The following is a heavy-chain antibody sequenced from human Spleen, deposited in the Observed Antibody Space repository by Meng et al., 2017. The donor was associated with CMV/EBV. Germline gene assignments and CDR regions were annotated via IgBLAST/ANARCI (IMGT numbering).Heavy chain of an antibody. V-gene: IGHV3-15*01. D-gene: IGHD1-1*01. CDR1: GFTFSNAW. J-gene: IGHJ5*02. CDR3: AGTEIGTVNPPFDP. Sequence: GESLKISCAASGFTFSNAWMSWVRQAPGKGLEWVGRIKSKTDGGTTDYAAPVKGRFTISRDNAKNSLFLQMNSLRAEDTAVYYCAGTEIGTVNPPFDPWGQGTLVTVSS. CDR2: IKSKTDGGTT.